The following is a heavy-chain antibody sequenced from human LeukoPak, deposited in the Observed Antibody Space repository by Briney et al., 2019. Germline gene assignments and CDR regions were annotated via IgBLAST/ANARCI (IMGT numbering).Heavy chain of an antibody. CDR1: GYTFTSYD. CDR3: ARGTYSSSEFDY. Sequence: ASVKVSCKASGYTFTSYDINWVRQATGQRLEWMGWMNPNSGNTGYAQKFQGRVTMTRNTSISTAYMELSSLRSEDTAVYYCARGTYSSSEFDYWGQGTLVTVSS. J-gene: IGHJ4*02. CDR2: MNPNSGNT. V-gene: IGHV1-8*01. D-gene: IGHD6-6*01.